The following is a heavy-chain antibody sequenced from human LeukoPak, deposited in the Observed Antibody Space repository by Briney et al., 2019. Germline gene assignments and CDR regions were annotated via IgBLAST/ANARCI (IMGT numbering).Heavy chain of an antibody. CDR3: ASKTTVVNPFDY. Sequence: SETLSLTCTVSGGSISIGDYYWSWIRQPPGKGLEWIGYTYHSGSTFYNPSNPSLKSRLTITVDTSKNKFSLNLSSVTAADTAVYYCASKTTVVNPFDYWGQGTLVTVSS. J-gene: IGHJ4*02. CDR1: GGSISIGDYY. V-gene: IGHV4-30-4*01. CDR2: TYHSGST. D-gene: IGHD4-23*01.